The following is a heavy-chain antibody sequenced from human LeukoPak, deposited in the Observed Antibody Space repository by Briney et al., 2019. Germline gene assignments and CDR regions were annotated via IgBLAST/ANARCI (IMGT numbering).Heavy chain of an antibody. V-gene: IGHV3-66*01. D-gene: IGHD3-22*01. CDR2: FYSSDI. CDR3: ARAIRSPGYRSGYYPYYFDF. Sequence: PGGSLRLSCAASGFTFSSYAMSWVRQAPGKGLEWVSIFYSSDIYYASSVKGRFTISRDSSKNTLYLQMNNVRAEDTGVYYCARAIRSPGYRSGYYPYYFDFWGQGTLVTVSS. CDR1: GFTFSSYA. J-gene: IGHJ4*02.